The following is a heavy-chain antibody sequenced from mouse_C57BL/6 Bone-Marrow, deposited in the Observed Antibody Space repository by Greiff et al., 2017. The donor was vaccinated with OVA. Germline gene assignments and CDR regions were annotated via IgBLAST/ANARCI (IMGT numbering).Heavy chain of an antibody. CDR2: IDPSDSYT. J-gene: IGHJ4*01. CDR3: ARAPHDYALYYAMDY. D-gene: IGHD2-4*01. Sequence: QVQLQQPGAELVMPGASVKLSCKASGYTFTSYWMHWVKQRPGQGLEWIGEIDPSDSYTNYNQKFKGKSTLTVYKSSSTAYMQLSSLTSEDSAVYYCARAPHDYALYYAMDYWGQGTSVTVSS. V-gene: IGHV1-69*01. CDR1: GYTFTSYW.